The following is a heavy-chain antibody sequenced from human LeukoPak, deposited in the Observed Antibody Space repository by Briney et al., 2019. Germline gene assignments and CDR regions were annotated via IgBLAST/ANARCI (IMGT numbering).Heavy chain of an antibody. CDR2: ISWNSGSI. CDR3: AKDISLTMSSSWDD. D-gene: IGHD6-13*01. J-gene: IGHJ4*02. V-gene: IGHV3-9*01. CDR1: GFTFDDYA. Sequence: GRSLRLSCAASGFTFDDYAMHWVRHAPGKGLEWVSGISWNSGSIGYADSVKGRFTISRDNAKNSLYLQMNSLRAEDTALYYCAKDISLTMSSSWDDWGQGTLVTVSS.